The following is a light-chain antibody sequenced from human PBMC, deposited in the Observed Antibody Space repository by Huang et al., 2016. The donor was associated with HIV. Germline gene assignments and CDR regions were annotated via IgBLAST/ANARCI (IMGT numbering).Light chain of an antibody. V-gene: IGKV1-5*03. CDR1: QGIGTW. J-gene: IGKJ1*01. Sequence: DIQVTQSPSTLSASVGDRVTITCRASQGIGTWLAWYQQKPGKAPKRLIYGASSLESGVPSRFSGSGSGTAFTLTISSLQPEDFATYYCHQYNSHSRTFGQGTKVEIK. CDR2: GAS. CDR3: HQYNSHSRT.